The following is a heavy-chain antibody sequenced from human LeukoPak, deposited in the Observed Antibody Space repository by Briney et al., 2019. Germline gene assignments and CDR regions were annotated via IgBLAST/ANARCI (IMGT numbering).Heavy chain of an antibody. CDR2: IIPIFGIA. Sequence: SVKVSCKASGGTFSSYAISWVRQAPGQGLEWMGRIIPIFGIANYAQKFQGRVTITADKSTSTAYMELSSLRSEDTAVYYCARQCSSTSCYLEFDPWGQGTLVTVSS. D-gene: IGHD2-2*01. J-gene: IGHJ5*02. CDR3: ARQCSSTSCYLEFDP. V-gene: IGHV1-69*04. CDR1: GGTFSSYA.